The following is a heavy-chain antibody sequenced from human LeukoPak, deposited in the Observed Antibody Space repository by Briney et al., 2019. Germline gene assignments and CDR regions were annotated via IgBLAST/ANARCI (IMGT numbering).Heavy chain of an antibody. Sequence: GESLKISCKGSGYRFTSYWIGWVGQMPGKGLEWMGIIYPGDSDTRYSPSFQGQVTISADKPISTAYLQWSSLKASDTAMYYCARSANYGDYGWFDPWGQGTLVTVSS. CDR1: GYRFTSYW. D-gene: IGHD4-17*01. CDR2: IYPGDSDT. J-gene: IGHJ5*02. V-gene: IGHV5-51*04. CDR3: ARSANYGDYGWFDP.